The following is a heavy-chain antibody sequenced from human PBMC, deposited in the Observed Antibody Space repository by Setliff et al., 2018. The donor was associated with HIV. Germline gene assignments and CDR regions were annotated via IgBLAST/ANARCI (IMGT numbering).Heavy chain of an antibody. CDR3: ARGGPFLPFYFNF. Sequence: ASVKVSCKASGYIFTNYVIHWVRQAPGQRLEWLGWINAGNGDTRYSQKFQGRIYITRDTSATTVYMELSRLRSEDTGHYYCARGGPFLPFYFNFWGQGTLVTVSS. J-gene: IGHJ4*02. CDR1: GYIFTNYV. D-gene: IGHD3-16*01. V-gene: IGHV1-3*01. CDR2: INAGNGDT.